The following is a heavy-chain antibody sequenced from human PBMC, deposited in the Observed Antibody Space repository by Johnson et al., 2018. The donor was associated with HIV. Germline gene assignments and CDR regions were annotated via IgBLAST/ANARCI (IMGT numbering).Heavy chain of an antibody. V-gene: IGHV3-49*04. CDR3: TRSKPGTKYCGGDCYREAFDI. J-gene: IGHJ3*02. CDR2: IRSKPYGGTT. CDR1: GFTFSSYD. D-gene: IGHD2-21*01. Sequence: VQLVESGGGLVQPGGSLRLSCEASGFTFSSYDMHWVRQAAGKGLEWVGFIRSKPYGGTTEYAASVKGRFTISRDDSKSIAYLQMNSLKTDDTAVYYCTRSKPGTKYCGGDCYREAFDIWGQGTMVTVSS.